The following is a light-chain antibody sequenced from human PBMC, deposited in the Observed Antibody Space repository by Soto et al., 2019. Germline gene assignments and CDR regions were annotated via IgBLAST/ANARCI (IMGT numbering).Light chain of an antibody. CDR1: SSDVGGYNC. CDR2: DVT. J-gene: IGLJ1*01. Sequence: LTQPRSVSGSPGQSVTISCTGTSSDVGGYNCVSWFQQHPGKAPQLIIYDVTQRPSGVPDRFSGSKSGNTASLSISGLQAEDEADYYCCSHSASYTFVFGTGTKLTVL. V-gene: IGLV2-11*01. CDR3: CSHSASYTFV.